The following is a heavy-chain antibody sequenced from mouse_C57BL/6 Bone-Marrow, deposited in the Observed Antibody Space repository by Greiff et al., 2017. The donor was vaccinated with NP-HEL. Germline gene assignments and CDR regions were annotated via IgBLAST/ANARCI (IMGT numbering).Heavy chain of an antibody. Sequence: QVQLQQSGPELVKPGASVKISCKASGYAFSSSWMNWVKQRPGKGLEWIGRIYPGDGDPNYNGKFKGKATLTADKSSSTAYMQLSSLTSEDSAVYFCARYYCSSPHYYAMDYWGQGTSVTVSS. J-gene: IGHJ4*01. V-gene: IGHV1-82*01. CDR2: IYPGDGDP. CDR1: GYAFSSSW. CDR3: ARYYCSSPHYYAMDY. D-gene: IGHD1-1*01.